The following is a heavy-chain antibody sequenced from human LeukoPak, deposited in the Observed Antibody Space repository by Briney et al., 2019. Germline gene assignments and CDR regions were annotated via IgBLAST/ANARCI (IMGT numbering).Heavy chain of an antibody. CDR3: XXXXXXXYTYGYFYYYYMDV. V-gene: IGHV4-59*01. J-gene: IGHJ6*03. D-gene: IGHD5-18*01. CDR2: IYYSGST. CDR1: GGSISSYY. Sequence: SETLSLTCTVSGGSISSYYWSWIRQPPGKGLEWIGYIYYSGSTNYNPSLKSRVTISVDTSKNQFSLKLTSVTAADTAVYYCXXXXXXXYTYGYFYYYYMDVWGKGTTVTISS.